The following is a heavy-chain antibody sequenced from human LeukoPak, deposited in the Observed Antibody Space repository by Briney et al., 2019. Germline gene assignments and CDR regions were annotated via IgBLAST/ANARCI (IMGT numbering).Heavy chain of an antibody. CDR3: ARDYIVETGAVAFDI. D-gene: IGHD5-12*01. Sequence: PSETLSLTCTVSGGSISSYYWNWIRQPAGKGLEWIGHIYNSGNTNYNPSLKGRGTISVDRSRNMFSLKLSSVTAADTAMYYCARDYIVETGAVAFDIWGQGTLVTPSS. CDR2: IYNSGNT. CDR1: GGSISSYY. J-gene: IGHJ3*02. V-gene: IGHV4-4*07.